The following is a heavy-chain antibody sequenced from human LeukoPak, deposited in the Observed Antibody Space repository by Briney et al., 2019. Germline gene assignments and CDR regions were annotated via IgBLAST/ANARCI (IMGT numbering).Heavy chain of an antibody. Sequence: PGGSLRLSCAASGFAFSTYPMRWVRQAPGKGLEWVAIISYDGGNKYYADSVKGRFTISRDNSKNTLYLQMSSLRAEDTAVYYCARGGGSLNYWGQGTLVTVSS. CDR3: ARGGGSLNY. D-gene: IGHD3-10*01. J-gene: IGHJ4*02. CDR1: GFAFSTYP. CDR2: ISYDGGNK. V-gene: IGHV3-30*04.